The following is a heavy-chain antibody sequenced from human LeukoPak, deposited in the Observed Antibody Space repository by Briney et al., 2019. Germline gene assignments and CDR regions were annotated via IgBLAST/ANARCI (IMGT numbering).Heavy chain of an antibody. Sequence: GGSLRLSCAASGFAFDDYAMHWVRQAPGKGLEWVSLISWDGGSTYYADSVKGRFTISRDNTTNSLYLQMNSLRAEDTALYYCAKDGTAAGTVYYMDVWGKGTTVTVSS. CDR3: AKDGTAAGTVYYMDV. CDR2: ISWDGGST. V-gene: IGHV3-43D*03. CDR1: GFAFDDYA. D-gene: IGHD6-13*01. J-gene: IGHJ6*03.